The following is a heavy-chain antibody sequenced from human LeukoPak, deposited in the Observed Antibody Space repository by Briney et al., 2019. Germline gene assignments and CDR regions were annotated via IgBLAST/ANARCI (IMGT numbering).Heavy chain of an antibody. V-gene: IGHV4-39*01. CDR2: VYYSGST. CDR1: GGSISSSSYY. D-gene: IGHD2-21*01. Sequence: SETLSLTCTVSGGSISSSSYYWGWIRQPPGKGLEWIGYVYYSGSTYYNPSLKSRVTISVDTSKNQFSLKLSSVTAADTAVYYCARLRGGDRAVDYWGQGTLVTVSS. J-gene: IGHJ4*02. CDR3: ARLRGGDRAVDY.